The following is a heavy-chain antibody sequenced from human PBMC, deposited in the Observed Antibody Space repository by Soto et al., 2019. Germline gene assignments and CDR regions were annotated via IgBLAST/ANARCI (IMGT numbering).Heavy chain of an antibody. CDR1: GGSISSYY. Sequence: XETLSLTCTVSGGSISSYYWSWIRQPPGKGLEWIGYIHYSGSTNYNPSLKGRVTISVDTSKNQFSLKLSSVTAADTAVYYCARGIFGVDYLPNWFDHWGQGTLVTVSS. J-gene: IGHJ5*02. CDR3: ARGIFGVDYLPNWFDH. V-gene: IGHV4-59*01. CDR2: IHYSGST. D-gene: IGHD3-3*01.